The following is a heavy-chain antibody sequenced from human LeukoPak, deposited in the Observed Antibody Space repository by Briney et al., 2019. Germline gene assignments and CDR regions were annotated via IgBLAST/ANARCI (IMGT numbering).Heavy chain of an antibody. D-gene: IGHD5-24*01. CDR3: ARGNGYHAY. J-gene: IGHJ4*02. Sequence: SETLSPTCTVSGGSISNYYWTWIRQPPGKGLEWIGYIYYSGSTNYNPSLMSRVTISVDTSKNQFSLKLSSVTAADTAVYYCARGNGYHAYWGQGTLVTVSS. CDR1: GGSISNYY. CDR2: IYYSGST. V-gene: IGHV4-59*01.